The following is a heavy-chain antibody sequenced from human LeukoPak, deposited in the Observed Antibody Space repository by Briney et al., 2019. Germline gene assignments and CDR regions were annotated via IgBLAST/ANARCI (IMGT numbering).Heavy chain of an antibody. CDR2: IKSDGST. D-gene: IGHD3-22*01. CDR3: ARAPSEIGGYYPEYFRH. J-gene: IGHJ1*01. V-gene: IGHV3-74*01. CDR1: GFTFSTYW. Sequence: GGSLRLSCAASGFTFSTYWMHWVRQAPGKGLVWVSRIKSDGSTNYADSVKGRFTISRDNAKNTVSLQMNSPRPEDTGVYYCARAPSEIGGYYPEYFRHWGQGTLVTVSS.